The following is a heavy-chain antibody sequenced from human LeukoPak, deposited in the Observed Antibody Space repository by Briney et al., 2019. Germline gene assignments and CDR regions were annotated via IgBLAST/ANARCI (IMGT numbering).Heavy chain of an antibody. CDR2: IYYSGST. D-gene: IGHD3-9*01. J-gene: IGHJ4*02. CDR3: ARYFVDILTGYYSGTTEYYFDY. V-gene: IGHV4-30-4*08. CDR1: GGSISSGDYY. Sequence: LSLTCTVSGGSISSGDYYWSWIRQPPGKGLEWIGYIYYSGSTYYNPSLKSRVTISVDTSKNQFSLKLSSVTAADTAVYYCARYFVDILTGYYSGTTEYYFDYWGQGTLVTVSS.